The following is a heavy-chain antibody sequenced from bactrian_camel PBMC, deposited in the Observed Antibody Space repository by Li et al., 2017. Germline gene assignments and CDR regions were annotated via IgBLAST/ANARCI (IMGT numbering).Heavy chain of an antibody. V-gene: IGHV3S1*01. CDR2: ISNGGAVT. CDR1: GFTFGDYW. D-gene: IGHD5*01. J-gene: IGHJ4*01. CDR3: ATTGFDF. Sequence: HVQLVESGGGSVHPGGSLRLSCVASGFTFGDYWMYWVRQAPGKGLDWISSISNGGAVTRYADSVKGRSTISRDNAKNTVYLQMNSLKSEDTAPYYCATTGFDFWGQGTQVTVS.